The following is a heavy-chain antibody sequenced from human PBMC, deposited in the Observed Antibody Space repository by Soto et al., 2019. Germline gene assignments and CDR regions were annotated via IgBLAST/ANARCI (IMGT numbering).Heavy chain of an antibody. CDR2: ISYDGSNK. J-gene: IGHJ4*02. V-gene: IGHV3-30-3*01. D-gene: IGHD6-19*01. CDR1: GFTFSSYA. CDR3: AGEGIAVAGTYYYFDY. Sequence: GGSLRLSCAASGFTFSSYAMHWVRQAPGKGLEWVAVISYDGSNKYYADSVKGRFTISRDNSKNTMYLQMNSLRAEDTAVYYCAGEGIAVAGTYYYFDYWGQGTLVTVSS.